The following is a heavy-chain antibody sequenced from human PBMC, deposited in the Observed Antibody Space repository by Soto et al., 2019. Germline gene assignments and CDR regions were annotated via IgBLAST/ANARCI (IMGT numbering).Heavy chain of an antibody. Sequence: GGSLRLSCAASGFTFSSYGMHWVRQAPGKGLEWVAVISYDGSNKYYADSVKGRFTISRDNSKNTLYLQMNSLRAEDTAVYYCAKPCYGDYRHFDYWGQGALVTVSS. CDR1: GFTFSSYG. J-gene: IGHJ4*02. D-gene: IGHD4-17*01. V-gene: IGHV3-30*18. CDR2: ISYDGSNK. CDR3: AKPCYGDYRHFDY.